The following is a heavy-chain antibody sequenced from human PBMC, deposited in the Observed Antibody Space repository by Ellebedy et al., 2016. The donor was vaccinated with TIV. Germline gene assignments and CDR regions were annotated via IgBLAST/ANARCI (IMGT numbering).Heavy chain of an antibody. CDR3: AKDTSYGGKREDV. CDR1: EYTFTRFY. Sequence: AASVKVSCKASEYTFTRFYIHWVRQAPGQGLEWMGVIDPSGRSTRYAQRFQDRVTMTRDTSTSTVYVELNSLRTEDTAVYYCAKDTSYGGKREDVWGQGTTVTVSS. J-gene: IGHJ6*02. CDR2: IDPSGRST. D-gene: IGHD4-23*01. V-gene: IGHV1-46*01.